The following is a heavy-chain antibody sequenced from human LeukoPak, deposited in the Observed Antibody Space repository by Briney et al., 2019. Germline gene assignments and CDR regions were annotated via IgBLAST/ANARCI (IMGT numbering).Heavy chain of an antibody. CDR2: IYYSGNT. Sequence: AETLSLTCTVSDGSIGSFYRSWIRQPPGKGLEWIGYIYYSGNTNYNPSLKNRVTISVDTSKNQFSLNLSSVTAADTAVYYCARGYSGSYGRFDYWGKGTLVTVSS. J-gene: IGHJ4*02. CDR1: DGSIGSFY. D-gene: IGHD1-26*01. CDR3: ARGYSGSYGRFDY. V-gene: IGHV4-59*01.